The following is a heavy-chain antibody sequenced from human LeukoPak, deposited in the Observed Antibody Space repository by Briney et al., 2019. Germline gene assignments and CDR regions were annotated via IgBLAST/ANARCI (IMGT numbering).Heavy chain of an antibody. CDR3: ASIMITFGGVIEGALDY. V-gene: IGHV4-30-4*01. Sequence: SETLSLTCTVSGGSISSGDYYWSWIRQPPGKGLEWIGYIYYSGSTYYNPSLKSRVTISVDTSKNQFSLKLSSVTAADTAVYYCASIMITFGGVIEGALDYWGQGTLVTVSS. J-gene: IGHJ4*02. CDR2: IYYSGST. D-gene: IGHD3-16*02. CDR1: GGSISSGDYY.